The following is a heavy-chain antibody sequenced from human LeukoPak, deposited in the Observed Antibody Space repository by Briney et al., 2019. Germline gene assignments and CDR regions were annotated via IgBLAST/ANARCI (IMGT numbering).Heavy chain of an antibody. CDR1: GFTFSDHY. D-gene: IGHD5-12*01. CDR2: TRNKANSYTT. J-gene: IGHJ6*02. V-gene: IGHV3-72*01. CDR3: ARRGATIRGMDV. Sequence: PGGSLRLSCAASGFTFSDHYMDWVRQAPGKGLEWVGRTRNKANSYTTEYAASVKGRFTISRDDSKNSLYLQMNSLKTEDTAVYYCARRGATIRGMDVWGQGTTVTVSS.